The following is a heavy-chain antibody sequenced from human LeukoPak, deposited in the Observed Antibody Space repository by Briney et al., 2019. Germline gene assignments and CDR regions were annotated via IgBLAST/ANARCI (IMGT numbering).Heavy chain of an antibody. V-gene: IGHV4-59*01. CDR2: IYYSGST. CDR3: ARDRGYGYVWGSYRYDY. J-gene: IGHJ4*02. Sequence: SETLSLTCTVSGGSIGSYYWSWIRQPPGKGLEWIGYIYYSGSTNYNPSLKSRVTISVDTSKNQFSLKLSSVTAADTAVYYCARDRGYGYVWGSYRYDYWGQGTLVTVSS. D-gene: IGHD3-16*02. CDR1: GGSIGSYY.